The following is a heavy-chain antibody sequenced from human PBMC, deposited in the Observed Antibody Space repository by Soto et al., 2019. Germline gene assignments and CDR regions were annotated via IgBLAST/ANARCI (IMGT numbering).Heavy chain of an antibody. CDR3: ARAAGFGGVIVRFDY. CDR1: GGSISSGGYS. CDR2: IYHSGST. D-gene: IGHD3-16*02. Sequence: PSETLSLTCAVSGGSISSGGYSWSWIRQPPGKGLEWIGYIYHSGSTYYNPSLKSRVTISVDRSKNQFSLKLSSVTAADTAVYYCARAAGFGGVIVRFDYWGQGTLVTVSS. V-gene: IGHV4-30-2*01. J-gene: IGHJ4*02.